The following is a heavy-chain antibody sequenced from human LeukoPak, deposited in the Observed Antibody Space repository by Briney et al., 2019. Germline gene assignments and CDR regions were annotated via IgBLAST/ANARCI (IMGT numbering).Heavy chain of an antibody. CDR1: AASTSSSSNY. Sequence: SESLSLTCTVAAASTSSSSNYWDWILEPPGKGLDGLGRTVYSGSTHYNPTLKSRVTISVDTSKNQFSLKRGSVTAADTAVYYCARLSKQLVIHNWFDPWGQGTLVTVSS. D-gene: IGHD6-13*01. CDR2: TVYSGST. V-gene: IGHV4-39*01. CDR3: ARLSKQLVIHNWFDP. J-gene: IGHJ5*02.